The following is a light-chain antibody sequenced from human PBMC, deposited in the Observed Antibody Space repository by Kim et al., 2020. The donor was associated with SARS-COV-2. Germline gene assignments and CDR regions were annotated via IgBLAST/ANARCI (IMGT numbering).Light chain of an antibody. J-gene: IGKJ4*01. V-gene: IGKV3-15*01. CDR1: QSVRSN. Sequence: SVSPGGSPPLSCRASQSVRSNLVWYPQKPGQPPRLLIYGASTRATGIPARFSGSGSGTEFTLTISSLQSDDVAVYYCQQYNDWLTFGGGTKVDIK. CDR2: GAS. CDR3: QQYNDWLT.